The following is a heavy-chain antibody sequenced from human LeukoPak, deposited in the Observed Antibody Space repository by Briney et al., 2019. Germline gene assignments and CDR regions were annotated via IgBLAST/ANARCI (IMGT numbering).Heavy chain of an antibody. CDR1: GFTFSSYA. CDR2: ISGSGGRT. CDR3: AKDYGDSRINWFDP. Sequence: GGSLRFSCAASGFTFSSYAMSWVRQAPGKGLEWVSAISGSGGRTYYADSVKGRFTISRDNSKNTLYLQMNSLRAEDTAVYYCAKDYGDSRINWFDPWGQGTLVTVSS. V-gene: IGHV3-23*01. J-gene: IGHJ5*02. D-gene: IGHD4-17*01.